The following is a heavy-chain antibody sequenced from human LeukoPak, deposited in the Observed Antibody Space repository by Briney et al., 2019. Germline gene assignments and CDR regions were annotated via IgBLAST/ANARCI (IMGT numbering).Heavy chain of an antibody. CDR2: INPNNGGT. D-gene: IGHD4/OR15-4a*01. CDR1: GYTFTDYY. V-gene: IGHV1-2*02. Sequence: ASVKVSCKASGYTFTDYYMHWVRQAPGQGLEWMGWINPNNGGTAYAQKFQGRVTMTRDTSISTAYMELGRLTSDDTAMYFCLRDLTYGGISSPDCWGQGTLVTVSS. CDR3: LRDLTYGGISSPDC. J-gene: IGHJ4*02.